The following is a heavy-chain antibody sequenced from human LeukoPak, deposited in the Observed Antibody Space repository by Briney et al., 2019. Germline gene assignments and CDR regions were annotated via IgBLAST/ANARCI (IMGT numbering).Heavy chain of an antibody. Sequence: ASVKASCKASGYTFSSYGISWVRQAPGQGLEWMGWISAYNGNTNYAQKLQGRVTMTTDTSTSTAYMELSSLRSEDTAVYYCARGYSSGWENVFDYWGQGTLVTVSS. J-gene: IGHJ4*02. CDR3: ARGYSSGWENVFDY. CDR1: GYTFSSYG. D-gene: IGHD6-19*01. V-gene: IGHV1-18*01. CDR2: ISAYNGNT.